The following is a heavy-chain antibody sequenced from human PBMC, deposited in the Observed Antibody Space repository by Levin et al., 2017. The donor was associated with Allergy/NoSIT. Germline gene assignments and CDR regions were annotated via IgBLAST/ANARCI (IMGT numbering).Heavy chain of an antibody. D-gene: IGHD5-18*01. CDR1: GYTFTNYK. J-gene: IGHJ4*02. CDR2: INTASGDT. CDR3: ARDSDKRSYGLRFEY. Sequence: ASVKVSCKASGYTFTNYKLHWVRQAPGQGPEWMGWINTASGDTKYSEKFQDRVTITRDTSASTAYLELSSLRSEDTAVFYCARDSDKRSYGLRFEYWGQGALVTVSS. V-gene: IGHV1-3*04.